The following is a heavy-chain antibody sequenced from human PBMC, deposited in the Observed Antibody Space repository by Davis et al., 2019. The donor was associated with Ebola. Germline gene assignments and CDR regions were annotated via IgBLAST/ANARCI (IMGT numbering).Heavy chain of an antibody. CDR1: GGSVSSGSYY. V-gene: IGHV4-61*01. Sequence: PSETLSLTCTVSGGSVSSGSYYWSWIRQPPGKGLEWIGYIYYSGSTNYNPSLKSRVTISVDTSKNQFSLKLSSVTAADTAVYYCAITRVTMVRGVIRRAFDIWGQGTMVTVSS. CDR2: IYYSGST. J-gene: IGHJ3*02. CDR3: AITRVTMVRGVIRRAFDI. D-gene: IGHD3-10*01.